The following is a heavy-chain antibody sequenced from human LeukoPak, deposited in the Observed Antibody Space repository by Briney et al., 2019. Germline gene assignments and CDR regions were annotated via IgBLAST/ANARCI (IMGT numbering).Heavy chain of an antibody. J-gene: IGHJ3*02. CDR2: IKQDGSEK. Sequence: GGSLRLSCAAAGFTLSTYWMSWVRRAPGKGLEWVARIKQDGSEKDYVESVKGRFTISRDDAKNSLYLQMNSLRVEHTAVYHCARDRDGQNRGDPLDIWGQGTMVTVS. V-gene: IGHV3-7*01. CDR3: ARDRDGQNRGDPLDI. CDR1: GFTLSTYW.